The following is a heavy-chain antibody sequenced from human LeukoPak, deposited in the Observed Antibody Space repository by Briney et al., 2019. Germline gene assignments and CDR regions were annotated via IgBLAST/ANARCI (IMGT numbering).Heavy chain of an antibody. D-gene: IGHD5-18*01. V-gene: IGHV3-21*04. Sequence: GGSLRLSCAASGFTFSSYSMSWVRQAPGKGLEWVSSISSSSSYIYYADSVKGRFTISRDNAKNSLYLQMNSLRAEDTAVYYCAKDLGYSYGQSLDYWGQGTLVTVSS. CDR3: AKDLGYSYGQSLDY. CDR2: ISSSSSYI. CDR1: GFTFSSYS. J-gene: IGHJ4*02.